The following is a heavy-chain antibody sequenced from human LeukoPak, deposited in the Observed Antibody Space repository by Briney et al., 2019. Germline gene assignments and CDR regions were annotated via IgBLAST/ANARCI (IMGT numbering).Heavy chain of an antibody. CDR3: TTAKRLWGNPGLYDY. J-gene: IGHJ4*02. D-gene: IGHD6-25*01. CDR2: IKSKTDGGTT. V-gene: IGHV3-15*01. Sequence: GGSLRLSCAASGFTFSNAWMSWVRQAPGKGLEWVGRIKSKTDGGTTDYAAPVKGRFTISRDDSKNTLYLQMNSLKTEDTAVYYCTTAKRLWGNPGLYDYWGQGTLVTVSS. CDR1: GFTFSNAW.